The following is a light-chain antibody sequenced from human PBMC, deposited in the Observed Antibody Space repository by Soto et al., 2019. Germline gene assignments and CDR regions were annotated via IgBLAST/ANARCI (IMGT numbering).Light chain of an antibody. J-gene: IGKJ1*01. CDR3: QHSHSTPWT. CDR2: DAS. Sequence: AIQLTQSPSSLSASVGDRVTITCRASQGISSALAWYQQKPGKAPKLLIYDASSLESGVPSRFSGSGSGTDFTLSISSLQPEDFATYYCQHSHSTPWTFGQGTKVDIK. CDR1: QGISSA. V-gene: IGKV1-13*02.